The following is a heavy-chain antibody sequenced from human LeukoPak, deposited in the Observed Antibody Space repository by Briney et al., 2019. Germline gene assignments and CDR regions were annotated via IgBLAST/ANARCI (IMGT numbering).Heavy chain of an antibody. V-gene: IGHV1-46*01. Sequence: ASVKVSCKASGGTFSSYAISWVRQAPGQGLEWMGIINPSGGSTSYAQKFQGRVTMTRDTSTSTVYMELSSLKFEDTAVYYCARGSGYSYRNFDYWGQGTLATVSS. D-gene: IGHD5-18*01. CDR3: ARGSGYSYRNFDY. J-gene: IGHJ4*02. CDR2: INPSGGST. CDR1: GGTFSSYA.